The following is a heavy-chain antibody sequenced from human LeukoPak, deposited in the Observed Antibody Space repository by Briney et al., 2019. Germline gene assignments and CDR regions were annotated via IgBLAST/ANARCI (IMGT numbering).Heavy chain of an antibody. Sequence: GESLKISCKGSGYSFTNYWIGWVRQMPGKGLEWMGVIYPSDSDTSYSPSFQGQVTISADKSISTAYLQWSSLKASDTAIYYCTRHHHISAADGNSYFYVMLVWRRGAKVSVCS. CDR1: GYSFTNYW. CDR2: IYPSDSDT. V-gene: IGHV5-51*01. CDR3: TRHHHISAADGNSYFYVMLV. J-gene: IGHJ6*02. D-gene: IGHD6-13*01.